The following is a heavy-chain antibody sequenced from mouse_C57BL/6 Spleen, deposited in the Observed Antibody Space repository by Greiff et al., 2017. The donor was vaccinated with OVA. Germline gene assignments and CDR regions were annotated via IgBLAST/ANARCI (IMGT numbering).Heavy chain of an antibody. CDR2: IYPGDGDT. CDR3: ATYGNYDY. Sequence: VQLQQSGPELVKPGASVKISCKASGYAFSNYWMHWVKQRPGKGLEWIGQIYPGDGDTSYNGKFKGKATLTANKSSSTAYMQPSSLTSEDYAVYSCATYGNYDYWGQGTTLTVSS. V-gene: IGHV1-82*01. D-gene: IGHD2-1*01. CDR1: GYAFSNYW. J-gene: IGHJ2*01.